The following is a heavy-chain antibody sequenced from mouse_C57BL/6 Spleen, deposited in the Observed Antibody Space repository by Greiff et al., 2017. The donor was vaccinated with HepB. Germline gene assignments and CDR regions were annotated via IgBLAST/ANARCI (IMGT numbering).Heavy chain of an antibody. V-gene: IGHV1-61*01. D-gene: IGHD2-4*01. Sequence: QVQLKQPGAELVRPGSSVKLSCKASGYTFTSYWMDWVKQRPGQGLEWIGNIYPSDSETHYNQKFKDKATLTVDKSSSTAYMQLSSLTSEDSAVYYCARSRDYPSWFAYWGQGTLVTVSA. J-gene: IGHJ3*01. CDR1: GYTFTSYW. CDR2: IYPSDSET. CDR3: ARSRDYPSWFAY.